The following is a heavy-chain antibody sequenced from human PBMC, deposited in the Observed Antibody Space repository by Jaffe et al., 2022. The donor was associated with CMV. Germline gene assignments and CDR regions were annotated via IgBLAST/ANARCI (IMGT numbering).Heavy chain of an antibody. D-gene: IGHD3-22*01. CDR3: TRVETYYYDSSGYYWGTYYFDY. CDR1: GFTFGDYA. V-gene: IGHV3-49*04. Sequence: EVQLVESGGGLVQPGRSLRLSCTASGFTFGDYAMSWVRQAPGKGLEWVGFIRSKAYGGTTEYAASVKGRFTISRDDSKSIAYLQMNSLKTEDTAVYYCTRVETYYYDSSGYYWGTYYFDYWGQGTLVTVSS. CDR2: IRSKAYGGTT. J-gene: IGHJ4*02.